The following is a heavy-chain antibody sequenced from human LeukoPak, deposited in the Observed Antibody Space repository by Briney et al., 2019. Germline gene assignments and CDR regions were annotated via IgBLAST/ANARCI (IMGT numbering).Heavy chain of an antibody. Sequence: GGSLRLSCAASGFTFSSYGMHWVRQAPGKGLEWVAVISYDGSNKNYADSVKGRFTISRDNSKNTLYLQMNSLRAEDTAVYYCAKDVAVAGFYYFDYWGQGTLVTVSS. CDR1: GFTFSSYG. D-gene: IGHD6-19*01. V-gene: IGHV3-30*18. CDR2: ISYDGSNK. CDR3: AKDVAVAGFYYFDY. J-gene: IGHJ4*02.